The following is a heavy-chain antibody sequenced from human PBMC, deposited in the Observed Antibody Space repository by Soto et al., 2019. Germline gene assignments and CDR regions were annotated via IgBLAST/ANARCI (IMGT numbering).Heavy chain of an antibody. J-gene: IGHJ4*02. Sequence: EVQLLESGGGLVQPGGSLRLSCAASGFTFSSYAMSWVRQAPGQGLEWVSVISGSGGSTYYADSVKGRFTISRDNSKNTLYLQMNSLRAEDTAVYYCARRTSGWYLDYWGQGTLVTVSS. D-gene: IGHD6-19*01. CDR2: ISGSGGST. V-gene: IGHV3-23*01. CDR3: ARRTSGWYLDY. CDR1: GFTFSSYA.